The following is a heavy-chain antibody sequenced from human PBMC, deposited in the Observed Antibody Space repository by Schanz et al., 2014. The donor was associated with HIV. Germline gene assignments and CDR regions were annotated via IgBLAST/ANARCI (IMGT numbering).Heavy chain of an antibody. CDR2: IWHDGEKK. J-gene: IGHJ6*02. CDR1: GFTFGSYC. D-gene: IGHD3-3*01. CDR3: AKDQGYDFWSGYYNYYDMDV. V-gene: IGHV3-33*06. Sequence: QVRLVESGGGVVQPGRSLRLSCAATGFTFGSYCMDWVRQAPGKGLEWEAVIWHDGEKKDYADSVKGRFTISRDNSKNTLYLQMNSLRAEDTAVYYCAKDQGYDFWSGYYNYYDMDVWGQGTTVTVSS.